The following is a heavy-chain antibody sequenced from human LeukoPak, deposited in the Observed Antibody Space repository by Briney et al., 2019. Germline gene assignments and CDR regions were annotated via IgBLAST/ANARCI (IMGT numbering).Heavy chain of an antibody. CDR2: IYTSGST. V-gene: IGHV4-4*07. Sequence: SETLSLTCTVSGGSISSYYWSWIRQPAGKGLEWIGRIYTSGSTNYNPSLKSRVTMSVDTSKNQFSLKLSSVTAADTAVYYCARERYYDSSGYYRHFDYWGQGTLVTVSS. CDR1: GGSISSYY. D-gene: IGHD3-22*01. CDR3: ARERYYDSSGYYRHFDY. J-gene: IGHJ4*02.